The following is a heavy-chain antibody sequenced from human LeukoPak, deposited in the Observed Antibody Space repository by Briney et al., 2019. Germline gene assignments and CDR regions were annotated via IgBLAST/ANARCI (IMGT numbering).Heavy chain of an antibody. Sequence: PSETLSLTCTVSGGSISRGSYYWGWISQPPGKGLEWIGSISYSGTTYYSPSLKSRVTISVDTSNNQFSLRLTSVTAADTAVYFCARHPSSAWHADYWGHGTLVTVSS. CDR1: GGSISRGSYY. V-gene: IGHV4-39*01. D-gene: IGHD6-25*01. CDR2: ISYSGTT. J-gene: IGHJ4*01. CDR3: ARHPSSAWHADY.